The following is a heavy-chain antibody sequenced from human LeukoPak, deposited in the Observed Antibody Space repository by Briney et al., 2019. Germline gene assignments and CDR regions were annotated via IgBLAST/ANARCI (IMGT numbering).Heavy chain of an antibody. V-gene: IGHV3-48*04. CDR3: ARADCSGSTCYLRRSWFDP. J-gene: IGHJ5*02. D-gene: IGHD2-2*01. CDR1: GFTFSTYW. Sequence: GGSLRLSCAVSGFTFSTYWMNWVRQAPGKGLEWLSYISSLSSTIYYADSVKGRFTISRDDAKNSLYLQMNSLRVEDTAVYYCARADCSGSTCYLRRSWFDPWGQGTLVTVSS. CDR2: ISSLSSTI.